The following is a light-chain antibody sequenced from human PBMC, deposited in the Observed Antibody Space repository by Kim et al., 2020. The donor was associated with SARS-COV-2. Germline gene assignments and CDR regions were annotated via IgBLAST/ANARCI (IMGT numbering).Light chain of an antibody. Sequence: EIVMTQSPATLSVSPGERATLSCRASQSVSSNLAWYQQKPGQAPRLLIFGASTRATGIPDRFSGSGSGTDFTLTISSLQSEDFAVYYCQQYNEWPPLTFGGGTKLEI. J-gene: IGKJ4*01. V-gene: IGKV3-15*01. CDR2: GAS. CDR1: QSVSSN. CDR3: QQYNEWPPLT.